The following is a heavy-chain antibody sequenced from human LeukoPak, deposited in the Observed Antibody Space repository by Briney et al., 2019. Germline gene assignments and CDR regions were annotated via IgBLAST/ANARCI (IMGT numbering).Heavy chain of an antibody. V-gene: IGHV3-23*01. Sequence: TGGSLRLSCAASGFTFSSYAMTWVRQAPGKGLEWVSGISSGGGSTYYADSTKGRFTISRDNSENTLYLQMNSLRAEDTAVYYCAKVLSSGGHWFDYWGQGSLVTVSS. CDR2: ISSGGGST. CDR3: AKVLSSGGHWFDY. J-gene: IGHJ4*02. CDR1: GFTFSSYA. D-gene: IGHD6-19*01.